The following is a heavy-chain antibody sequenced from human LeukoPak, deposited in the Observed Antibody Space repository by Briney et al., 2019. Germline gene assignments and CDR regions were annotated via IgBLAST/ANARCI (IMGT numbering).Heavy chain of an antibody. CDR2: INHSGST. J-gene: IGHJ4*02. CDR3: ARQGDAATGGFDS. CDR1: GGSFSGYY. Sequence: SETLSLTCAVYGGSFSGYYWSWIRQPPGKGLEWIGEINHSGSTNYNPSLKSRVTISVDTSKNQFSLKLSSVTAADTAVYYCARQGDAATGGFDSWGQGTLVTVSS. V-gene: IGHV4-34*01. D-gene: IGHD5-18*01.